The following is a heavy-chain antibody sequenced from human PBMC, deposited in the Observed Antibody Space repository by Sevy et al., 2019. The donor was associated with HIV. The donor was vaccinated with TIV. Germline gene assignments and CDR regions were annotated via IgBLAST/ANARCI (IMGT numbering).Heavy chain of an antibody. Sequence: GGSLRLSCAASGFTFSAYGLHWVRQAPGKGREWLANINYGGSKKYYVDSVKGRFTISRDKAKNSLFLQMNGLRTEDKAVHPPAPVLATDVYYWGQGALVTVSS. CDR1: GFTFSAYG. V-gene: IGHV3-7*01. J-gene: IGHJ4*02. D-gene: IGHD5-12*01. CDR3: APVLATDVYY. CDR2: INYGGSKK.